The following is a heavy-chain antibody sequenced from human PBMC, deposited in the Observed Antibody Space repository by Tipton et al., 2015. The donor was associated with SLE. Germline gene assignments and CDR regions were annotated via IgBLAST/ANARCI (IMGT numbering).Heavy chain of an antibody. D-gene: IGHD5-12*01. CDR3: ATNGHGETYEFFTEYLRH. V-gene: IGHV4-38-2*01. CDR1: GYFISSGYY. Sequence: TLSLTCAVSGYFISSGYYWGWLRQPPGKGLEWIGIAYHSRSTYYNPSLESRVTISIDTSKNQFSLKLTSVTAADTAVYYCATNGHGETYEFFTEYLRHWGQGTLVTVSS. CDR2: AYHSRST. J-gene: IGHJ1*01.